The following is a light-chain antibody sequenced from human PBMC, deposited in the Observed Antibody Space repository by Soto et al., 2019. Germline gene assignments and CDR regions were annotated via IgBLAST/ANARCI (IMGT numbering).Light chain of an antibody. CDR1: QSVFSRFNNNNY. CDR3: QQYHSPPWT. V-gene: IGKV4-1*01. Sequence: DIVMTQSPDSLAVSLGERATINCRSSQSVFSRFNNNNYLAWYQQKAGQPPNLLIYWASTRESGVPDRFSGSGSGTDFTLTISSLQAEDVAVYYCQQYHSPPWTFGQGTKVEIK. CDR2: WAS. J-gene: IGKJ1*01.